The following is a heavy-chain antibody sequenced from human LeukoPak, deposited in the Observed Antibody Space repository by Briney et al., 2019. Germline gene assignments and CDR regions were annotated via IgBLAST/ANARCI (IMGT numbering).Heavy chain of an antibody. CDR2: IYYSGST. CDR3: ARGLETGPDRHFDY. CDR1: GGSVSSGSYY. Sequence: PSETLSLTCTVSGGSVSSGSYYWSWIRQPPGKGLEWIGYIYYSGSTNYNPSLKSRVTISVDTSKNQFSLKLSSVTAADTAVYYCARGLETGPDRHFDYRGQGTLVTVSS. V-gene: IGHV4-61*01. J-gene: IGHJ4*02. D-gene: IGHD1-1*01.